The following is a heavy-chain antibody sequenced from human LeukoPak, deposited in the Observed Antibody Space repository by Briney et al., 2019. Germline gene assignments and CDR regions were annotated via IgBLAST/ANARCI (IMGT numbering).Heavy chain of an antibody. V-gene: IGHV1-2*02. CDR3: ARDRYGDGFAHLDY. Sequence: ASVKVSCKASGYTFTSYAIHWVRQAPGQGLEWMGWITPSGGTNYPQKFQGRVAITWDTSITTAYMDLSRLTSDDTAVYYCARDRYGDGFAHLDYWGQGALFTVSS. J-gene: IGHJ4*02. CDR2: ITPSGGT. CDR1: GYTFTSYA. D-gene: IGHD5-24*01.